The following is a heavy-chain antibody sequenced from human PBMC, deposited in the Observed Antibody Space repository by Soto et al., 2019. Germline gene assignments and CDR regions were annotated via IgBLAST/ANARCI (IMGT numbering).Heavy chain of an antibody. CDR3: ARNGPYYDLWSGYYRNDYYYYSMDV. CDR1: GDSISRYF. D-gene: IGHD3-3*01. J-gene: IGHJ6*02. V-gene: IGHV4-59*01. CDR2: IYYNGST. Sequence: SETLSLTGTVSGDSISRYFWSWIRQPRAKGLEWIGYIYYNGSTKYNPSLKSRVTMSVDTSENQFSLKLSSVTAADTAVYYCARNGPYYDLWSGYYRNDYYYYSMDVWGQGTTVTV.